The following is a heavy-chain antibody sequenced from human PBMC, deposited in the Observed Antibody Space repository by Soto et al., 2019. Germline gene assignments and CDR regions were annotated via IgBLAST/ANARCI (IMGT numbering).Heavy chain of an antibody. J-gene: IGHJ4*02. CDR1: GFTFSSYS. CDR3: ARDELALGWQQLAHFDY. D-gene: IGHD6-13*01. CDR2: ISSSSSTI. Sequence: GGSLRLSCAASGFTFSSYSMNWVRQAPGKGLEWVSYISSSSSTIYYADSVKGRFTISRDNAKNSLYLQMNSLRDEDTAVYYCARDELALGWQQLAHFDYWGQGTLVTVSS. V-gene: IGHV3-48*02.